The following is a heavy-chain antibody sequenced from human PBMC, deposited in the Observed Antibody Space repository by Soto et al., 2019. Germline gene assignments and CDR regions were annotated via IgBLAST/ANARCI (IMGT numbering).Heavy chain of an antibody. V-gene: IGHV1-2*02. CDR2: INPNSGGT. D-gene: IGHD3-3*01. Sequence: GQGLEWMGWINPNSGGTNYAQKFQRRVTMTRDTSISTAYMELSRLRSDDTAVYYRARDRSLRFLEWSSYRRQGTLDTVSS. J-gene: IGHJ4*02. CDR3: ARDRSLRFLEWSSY.